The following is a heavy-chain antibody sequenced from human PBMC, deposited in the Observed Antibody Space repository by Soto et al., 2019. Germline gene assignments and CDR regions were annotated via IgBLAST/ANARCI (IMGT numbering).Heavy chain of an antibody. CDR2: INPSDSYL. CDR1: GYTFANNW. CDR3: ARNRGFGSRSYIDH. V-gene: IGHV5-10-1*01. D-gene: IGHD3-10*01. Sequence: GESLKISCKVSGYTFANNWISWVRQMPGKGLEWMGRINPSDSYLNYSPSFQGHVTISAGKSTNSADLHFSSLKASDTAVYYCARNRGFGSRSYIDHWGQGTLVTVSS. J-gene: IGHJ5*02.